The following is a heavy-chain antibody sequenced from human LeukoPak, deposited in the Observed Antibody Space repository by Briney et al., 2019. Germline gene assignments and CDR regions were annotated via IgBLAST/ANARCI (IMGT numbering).Heavy chain of an antibody. CDR3: AKGPYYYDSSGLVDY. D-gene: IGHD3-22*01. Sequence: GGSLRLSCAASGFTFSSHGIHWVRQAPAKGLEWVAFIRYDGSNKYYADSVKGRFTISRDNSKNTLYLQMNSLRAEDTAVYYCAKGPYYYDSSGLVDYWGQGTLVTVSS. CDR2: IRYDGSNK. CDR1: GFTFSSHG. J-gene: IGHJ4*02. V-gene: IGHV3-30*02.